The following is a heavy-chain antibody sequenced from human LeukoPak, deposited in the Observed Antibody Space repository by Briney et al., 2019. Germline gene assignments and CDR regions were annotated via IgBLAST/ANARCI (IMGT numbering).Heavy chain of an antibody. V-gene: IGHV3-11*04. CDR2: IISSGNTI. CDR3: ARLREIPVFGVVTKSTSYFDY. J-gene: IGHJ4*02. CDR1: GLTFSDYY. D-gene: IGHD3-3*01. Sequence: GGSLRLSCAGSGLTFSDYYMTWIRQAPGKGLEWVSYIISSGNTIYFADSVKGRFTISRDSAKNSLYLQMNSLRAEDTAVYYCARLREIPVFGVVTKSTSYFDYWGQGTLVTVSS.